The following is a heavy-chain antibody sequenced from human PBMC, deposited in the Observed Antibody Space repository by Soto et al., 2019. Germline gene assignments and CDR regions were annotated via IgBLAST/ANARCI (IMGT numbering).Heavy chain of an antibody. Sequence: QVQLQESGPGLVKPSETLSLTCTVSGVSITSYCWSWIRQPPWKGLEWIGYICYSWSTNYNPSLKRRLTISHSTSKNQFPLKLTSVPDAETGVCYCAGGEYSWSPTPFFDIWGQGTIVTVSS. D-gene: IGHD6-13*01. CDR3: AGGEYSWSPTPFFDI. V-gene: IGHV4-59*01. CDR1: GVSITSYC. CDR2: ICYSWST. J-gene: IGHJ3*02.